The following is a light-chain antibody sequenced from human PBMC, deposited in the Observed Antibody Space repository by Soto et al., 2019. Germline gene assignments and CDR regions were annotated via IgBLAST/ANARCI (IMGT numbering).Light chain of an antibody. CDR3: PQRSNWPPVIT. CDR1: QTFSSH. V-gene: IGKV3-11*01. J-gene: IGKJ5*01. CDR2: DAS. Sequence: EIVLTQSPATLSLSPGERATLSCRASQTFSSHLAWYQQKPGQAPRLLIYDASKRATGIPARFSGRGSGTDFTLPISSLEPDDFAVYYCPQRSNWPPVITFGQGTRLEIK.